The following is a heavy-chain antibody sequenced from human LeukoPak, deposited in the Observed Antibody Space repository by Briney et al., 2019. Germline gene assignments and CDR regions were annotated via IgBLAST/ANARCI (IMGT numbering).Heavy chain of an antibody. CDR3: ASLGVTSGDY. CDR2: INHDGSGK. D-gene: IGHD3-16*01. V-gene: IGHV3-7*01. CDR1: GFTFNTYW. Sequence: GGSLRLSCVASGFTFNTYWMSWVRQAPGKGLEWVANINHDGSGKYYVDSVKGRLTISRDNAKNPLYLQMNSLRVEDTAVYYCASLGVTSGDYWGQGTLVTASS. J-gene: IGHJ4*02.